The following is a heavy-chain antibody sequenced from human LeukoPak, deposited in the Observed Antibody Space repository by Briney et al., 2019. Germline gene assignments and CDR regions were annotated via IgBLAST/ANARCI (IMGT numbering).Heavy chain of an antibody. CDR2: ISGSDGST. CDR1: GVTFSSYA. CDR3: AKVLWDGPWYDFWRGYPEY. Sequence: PGGTLRLSCAASGVTFSSYAMSWVRQAPGKGLKWCSAISGSDGSTYYADPVKGRFTTSTDKTKNTLYLKMNRLRAEDTAVYYCAKVLWDGPWYDFWRGYPEYWGQGTLVTVSS. V-gene: IGHV3-23*01. J-gene: IGHJ1*01. D-gene: IGHD3-3*01.